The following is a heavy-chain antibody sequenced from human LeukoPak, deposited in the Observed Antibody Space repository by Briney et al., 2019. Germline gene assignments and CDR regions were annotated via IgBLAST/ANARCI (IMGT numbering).Heavy chain of an antibody. CDR1: GFTFSNYV. D-gene: IGHD6-13*01. CDR3: ARGPRYSFY. J-gene: IGHJ4*02. Sequence: GGSLRLSCAASGFTFSNYVMSWVRQAPGKGLEWVSAISGSGGNTYYADSVKGRFTISRDQANNTLYLQMNTLRDEDTAVYYCARGPRYSFYWGQGTLVSVSS. CDR2: ISGSGGNT. V-gene: IGHV3-23*01.